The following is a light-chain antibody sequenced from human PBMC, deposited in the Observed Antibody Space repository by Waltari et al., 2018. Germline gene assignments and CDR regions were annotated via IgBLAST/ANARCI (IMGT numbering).Light chain of an antibody. Sequence: SCRASQTVGTSLCWYQQKPGQAPMLLIYGASTRAAGIPVRFSGSESGTDFSLTISRLEPEDFAVYYCEKYERLPATFGEGTKVEIK. J-gene: IGKJ1*01. V-gene: IGKV3-20*01. CDR1: QTVGTS. CDR3: EKYERLPAT. CDR2: GAS.